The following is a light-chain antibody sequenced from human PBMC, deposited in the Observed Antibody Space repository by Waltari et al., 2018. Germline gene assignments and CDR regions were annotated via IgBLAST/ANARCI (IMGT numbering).Light chain of an antibody. V-gene: IGKV1-5*03. CDR3: QHYDSYSAT. CDR2: KAS. CDR1: QRIIRW. J-gene: IGKJ4*02. Sequence: DIQMTQSPSTLSASVGDRVTITGRGSQRIIRWMAWYQQKAGKAPKLLSYKASILESGVPSRFSGGGSGAEFTLTISSLQPDDFATYYCQHYDSYSATFGRGTKVEIK.